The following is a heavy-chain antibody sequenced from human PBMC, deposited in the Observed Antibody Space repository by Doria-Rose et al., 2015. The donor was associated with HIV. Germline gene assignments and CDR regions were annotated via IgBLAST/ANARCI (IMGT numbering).Heavy chain of an antibody. D-gene: IGHD6-13*01. V-gene: IGHV2-26*01. Sequence: QVTLKESGPVLVKPTETLTPTCTVSGVSLSSPGMGVSWIRQPPGKALEWLANIFSDDERSYKTSLKSSLTISRGTSKSQVVLTMTDMDPVDTATYYCARIKSSRWYHKYYFDFWGQGTLVIVSA. CDR1: GVSLSSPGMG. CDR3: ARIKSSRWYHKYYFDF. J-gene: IGHJ4*02. CDR2: IFSDDER.